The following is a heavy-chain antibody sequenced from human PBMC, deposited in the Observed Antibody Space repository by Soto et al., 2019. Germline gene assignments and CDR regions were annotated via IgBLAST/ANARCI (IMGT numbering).Heavy chain of an antibody. V-gene: IGHV5-51*01. D-gene: IGHD3-22*01. CDR2: IYPGDSDT. CDR1: GYSFTSYW. CDR3: AKYYYDSSGLEYAFDI. Sequence: PGESLKISCMGSGYSFTSYWIGWVRQMPGKGLEWMGIIYPGDSDTRYSPSFQGQVTISADKSISTAFLQWSSLKASDTAMYYCAKYYYDSSGLEYAFDIWGQGTMVTVSS. J-gene: IGHJ3*02.